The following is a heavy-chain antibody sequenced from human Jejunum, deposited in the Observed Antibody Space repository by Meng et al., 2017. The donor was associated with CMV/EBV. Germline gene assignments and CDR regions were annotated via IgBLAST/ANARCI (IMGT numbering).Heavy chain of an antibody. V-gene: IGHV3-23*01. CDR2: ISASGYST. J-gene: IGHJ4*02. D-gene: IGHD3-10*01. CDR3: AKDPYGSGSYPPDY. Sequence: EVALLGSGGGLVRPGGSLRYSCAASGFTFIIYALTWAGQASGKGLEWVSRISASGYSTYYADSVQGRFTISRDNSKNTVYLQMNSLRAEDTAVYYCAKDPYGSGSYPPDYWGQGTLVTVSS. CDR1: GFTFIIYA.